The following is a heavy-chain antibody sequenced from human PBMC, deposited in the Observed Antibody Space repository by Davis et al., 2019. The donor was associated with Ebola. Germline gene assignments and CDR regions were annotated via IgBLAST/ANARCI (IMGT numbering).Heavy chain of an antibody. CDR2: ISGHGDKT. V-gene: IGHV3-43*02. CDR1: GFSFEDDA. Sequence: GESLKISCAASGFSFEDDAMHWVRQAPGKALEWVSLISGHGDKTDYADSVKGRFTISRDNSKNSLYLQMNSLTIEDTAFYYCAKDDMIQGVRYLDYWGQGTLVTVSS. CDR3: AKDDMIQGVRYLDY. D-gene: IGHD3-10*01. J-gene: IGHJ4*02.